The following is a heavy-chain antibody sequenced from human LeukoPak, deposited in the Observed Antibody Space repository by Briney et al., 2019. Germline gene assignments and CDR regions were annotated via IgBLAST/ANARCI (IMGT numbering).Heavy chain of an antibody. CDR3: ARDPGSGSYYNPFDY. CDR1: GFTFRNYG. V-gene: IGHV3-30*03. Sequence: GGSLRLSCAASGFTFRNYGMHWVRQAPGKGLEWVAVIYYDGNNKYYGDSVKGRFTISRDNSKNTLYLQLNSLRAEDTAVYYCARDPGSGSYYNPFDYWGQGTLVTVSS. CDR2: IYYDGNNK. J-gene: IGHJ4*02. D-gene: IGHD3-10*01.